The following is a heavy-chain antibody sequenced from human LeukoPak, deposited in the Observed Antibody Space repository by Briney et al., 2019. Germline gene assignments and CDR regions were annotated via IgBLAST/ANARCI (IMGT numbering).Heavy chain of an antibody. J-gene: IGHJ4*02. Sequence: GASVKVSCKVSGYTLTELSMHWVRQAPGKGGEWVGGFDPEDGETIYAQKFQGRVTMNEDTSTDTAYMELSSPRSEDTAVYYCATMGIAAAGSSDYWGQGTLVTVSS. CDR1: GYTLTELS. CDR3: ATMGIAAAGSSDY. CDR2: FDPEDGET. D-gene: IGHD6-13*01. V-gene: IGHV1-24*01.